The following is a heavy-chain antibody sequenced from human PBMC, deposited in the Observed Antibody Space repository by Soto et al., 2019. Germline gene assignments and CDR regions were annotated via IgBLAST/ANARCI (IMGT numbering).Heavy chain of an antibody. D-gene: IGHD4-17*01. J-gene: IGHJ6*03. V-gene: IGHV1-18*01. CDR1: GYTFTSYG. CDR2: ISAYKGNT. CDR3: ARAGMTTVTIYYYYMDV. Sequence: QVQLVQSGAEVKKPGASVKVSCKASGYTFTSYGISWVRQAPAQGLEWMGWISAYKGNTNSAQKLQDRVTMTTDTSTSTAYMELRSLRSDDTAVYYCARAGMTTVTIYYYYMDVWGKGTTVTVSS.